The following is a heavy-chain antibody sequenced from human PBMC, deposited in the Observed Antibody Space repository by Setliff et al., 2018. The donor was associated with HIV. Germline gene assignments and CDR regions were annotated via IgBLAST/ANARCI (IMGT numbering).Heavy chain of an antibody. CDR2: ISDSGGST. Sequence: PGGSLRLSCAASGFTFSSYVMSWVRQAPGKGLGWVSGISDSGGSTYYADSVKGRFTISRDNSKNTVYLQMNSLRAGDTAVYYCAKRSSSSKGYNYYYYGMDVWGQGTTVTVSS. V-gene: IGHV3-23*01. CDR3: AKRSSSSKGYNYYYYGMDV. D-gene: IGHD6-6*01. CDR1: GFTFSSYV. J-gene: IGHJ6*02.